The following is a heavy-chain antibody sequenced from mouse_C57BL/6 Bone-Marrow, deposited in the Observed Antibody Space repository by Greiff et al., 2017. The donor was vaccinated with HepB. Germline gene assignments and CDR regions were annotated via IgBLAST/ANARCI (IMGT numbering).Heavy chain of an antibody. CDR2: ISDGGSYT. J-gene: IGHJ1*03. Sequence: EVKVVESGGGLVKPGGSLKLSCAASGFTFSSYAMSWVRQTPEKRLEWVATISDGGSYTYYPDNVKGRFTISRDNAKNNLYLQMSHLKSEDTAMYYGARERGLLITAVVATGWYFDVWGTGTTVTVSS. V-gene: IGHV5-4*01. D-gene: IGHD1-1*01. CDR3: ARERGLLITAVVATGWYFDV. CDR1: GFTFSSYA.